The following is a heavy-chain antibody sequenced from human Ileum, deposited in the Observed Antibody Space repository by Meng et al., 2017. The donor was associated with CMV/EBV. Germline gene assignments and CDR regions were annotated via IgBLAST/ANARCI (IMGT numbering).Heavy chain of an antibody. D-gene: IGHD6-19*01. CDR1: GFTFSSYG. Sequence: GGSLRLSCAASGFTFSSYGIHWVRQAPGKGLEWVAFIRYDGSNQYYVDSVKGRFTISRDNSKNTLYLQMDSLRAEDTAVYYCATDWYSSGWYPTLVDYWGQGTAVTVSS. J-gene: IGHJ4*02. V-gene: IGHV3-30*02. CDR2: IRYDGSNQ. CDR3: ATDWYSSGWYPTLVDY.